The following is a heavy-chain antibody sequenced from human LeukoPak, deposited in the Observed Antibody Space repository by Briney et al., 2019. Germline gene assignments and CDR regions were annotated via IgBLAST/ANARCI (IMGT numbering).Heavy chain of an antibody. CDR2: INPSGGST. CDR3: ARDLAVVTVIPSPSGPEDY. Sequence: ASVKVSCKASGYTFTSYYMHWVRQAPGQGLEWMGLINPSGGSTSYAQKFQGRVTMTRDTSTSTVYMELSSLRSEDTAVYYCARDLAVVTVIPSPSGPEDYWGQGTLVTVSS. V-gene: IGHV1-46*01. CDR1: GYTFTSYY. J-gene: IGHJ4*02. D-gene: IGHD2-21*02.